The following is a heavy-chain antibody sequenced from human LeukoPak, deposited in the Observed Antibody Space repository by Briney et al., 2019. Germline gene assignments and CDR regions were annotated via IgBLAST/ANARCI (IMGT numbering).Heavy chain of an antibody. V-gene: IGHV3-30*02. CDR2: IRYDGSNK. D-gene: IGHD6-13*01. Sequence: GGSLRLSCAASGFTFSSYGRHWVRQAPGKGLEWVAFIRYDGSNKYYADSVKGRFTISRDNSKNTLYLQMNSLRAEDTAVYYCAQGGSWEDAFDIWGEGTMVTVSS. J-gene: IGHJ3*02. CDR1: GFTFSSYG. CDR3: AQGGSWEDAFDI.